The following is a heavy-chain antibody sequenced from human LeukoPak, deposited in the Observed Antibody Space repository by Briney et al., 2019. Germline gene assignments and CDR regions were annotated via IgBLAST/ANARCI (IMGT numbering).Heavy chain of an antibody. J-gene: IGHJ4*02. CDR3: ARVRSGSYFDY. CDR2: ISSSSTI. Sequence: GGSLRLSCAASGFTFSSYSMNWVRQAPGKGLEWVSYISSSSTIYYADSVKGRFTISRDNAKNTLYLQMNSLRAEDTAVYYCARVRSGSYFDYWGQGTLVTVSS. V-gene: IGHV3-48*04. D-gene: IGHD1-26*01. CDR1: GFTFSSYS.